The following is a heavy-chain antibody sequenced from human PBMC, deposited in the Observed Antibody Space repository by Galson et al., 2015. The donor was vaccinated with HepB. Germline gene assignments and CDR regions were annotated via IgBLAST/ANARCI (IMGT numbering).Heavy chain of an antibody. V-gene: IGHV3-30*04. CDR3: ASSVDYGNGGDY. Sequence: SLRLSCAASGFTFSSYAMHWVRQAPGKGLEWVAVISYDGSNKYYADSVKGRFTISRDNSKNTLYLQMNSLRAEDTAVYYCASSVDYGNGGDYWGQGTLVTVSS. J-gene: IGHJ4*02. CDR1: GFTFSSYA. D-gene: IGHD4-17*01. CDR2: ISYDGSNK.